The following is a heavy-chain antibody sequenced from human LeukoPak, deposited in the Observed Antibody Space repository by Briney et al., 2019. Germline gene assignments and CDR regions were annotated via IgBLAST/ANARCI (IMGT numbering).Heavy chain of an antibody. Sequence: SETLSLTCTVSGGSISSSYWSWIRQPPGKGLEWIGYTSYSGSTDYNPSLKSRVTMSVDTSKNQFSLKLTSVIAADTAVYYCVESGNRGYSYGYSAFDIWGQGTTVTVSS. V-gene: IGHV4-59*08. CDR3: VESGNRGYSYGYSAFDI. CDR2: TSYSGST. CDR1: GGSISSSY. D-gene: IGHD5-18*01. J-gene: IGHJ3*02.